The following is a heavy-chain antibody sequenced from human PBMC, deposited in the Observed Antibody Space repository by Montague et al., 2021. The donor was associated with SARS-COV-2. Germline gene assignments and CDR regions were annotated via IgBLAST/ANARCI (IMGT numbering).Heavy chain of an antibody. Sequence: SETLSLTCTVSGVSINEYFWTWIRQTPGKGLEWIGYIFFNRGPIHNASLKNRVTISLDTSKSQVSLRLTSATAADTAVYFRVSGRDGSYSHFHFWGQGALVTVSS. J-gene: IGHJ1*01. CDR3: VSGRDGSYSHFHF. CDR2: IFFNRGP. V-gene: IGHV4-59*01. CDR1: GVSINEYF. D-gene: IGHD4-11*01.